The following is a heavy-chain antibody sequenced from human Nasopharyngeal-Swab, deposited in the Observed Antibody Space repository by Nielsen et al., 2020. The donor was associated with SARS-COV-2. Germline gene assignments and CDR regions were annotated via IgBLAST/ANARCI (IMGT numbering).Heavy chain of an antibody. V-gene: IGHV3-64D*09. D-gene: IGHD1-26*01. Sequence: GGSLRLSCSASGFTFSSYAMHWVRQAPRKGLEYVSAISSNGGSTYYADSVKGRFTISRDNSKNTLYLQMSSLRAEDTAVYYCVKDRGSYVFDYWGQGTLVTVSS. CDR2: ISSNGGST. CDR1: GFTFSSYA. J-gene: IGHJ4*02. CDR3: VKDRGSYVFDY.